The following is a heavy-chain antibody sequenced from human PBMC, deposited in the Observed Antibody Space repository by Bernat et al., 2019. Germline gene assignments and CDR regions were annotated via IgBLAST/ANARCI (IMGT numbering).Heavy chain of an antibody. Sequence: QLQLQESGPGLVKPSETLSLTCTVSGCSISSSSYYWGWIRQPPGKGLEWIGSIYSSGSTYYNPSLKSRVTISVDTSKNQFCLKLSSVTAADTAVYHCARTTVVTPNGYLDFWGRGTLGTVSS. CDR2: IYSSGST. J-gene: IGHJ2*01. V-gene: IGHV4-39*01. CDR3: ARTTVVTPNGYLDF. CDR1: GCSISSSSYY. D-gene: IGHD4-23*01.